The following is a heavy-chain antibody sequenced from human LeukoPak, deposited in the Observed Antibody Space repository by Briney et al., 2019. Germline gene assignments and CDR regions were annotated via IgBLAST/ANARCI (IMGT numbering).Heavy chain of an antibody. CDR1: GFSFTSYG. CDR2: ITYDGYYK. Sequence: GGSLRLSCAASGFSFTSYGMHCVRQAPGKGLEWVALITYDGYYKYYSDSVKGRFTISSDTSKNTLYLQMNSLRAEDTAVYYCARDLSPVVRASPMGYWGQGTLVTVSS. J-gene: IGHJ4*02. CDR3: ARDLSPVVRASPMGY. V-gene: IGHV3-30*03. D-gene: IGHD3-10*01.